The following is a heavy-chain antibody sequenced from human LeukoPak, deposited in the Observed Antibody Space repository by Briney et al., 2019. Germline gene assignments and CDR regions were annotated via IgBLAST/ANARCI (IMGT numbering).Heavy chain of an antibody. J-gene: IGHJ4*02. CDR3: AKGSGYYGSGSYEYFDY. D-gene: IGHD3-10*01. CDR2: INSDGINT. V-gene: IGHV3-74*01. CDR1: GFTFSNYW. Sequence: PGGSLRLSCAATGFTFSNYWMHWVRQAPGKGLVWVSRINSDGINTSYADSVKGRFTISRDNAKNTLNLQMNSLRAEDTAVYYCAKGSGYYGSGSYEYFDYWGQGTLVTVSS.